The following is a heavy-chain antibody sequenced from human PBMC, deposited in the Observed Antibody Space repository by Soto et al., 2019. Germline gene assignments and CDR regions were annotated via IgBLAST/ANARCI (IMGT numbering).Heavy chain of an antibody. CDR2: INSDGSST. J-gene: IGHJ5*02. D-gene: IGHD6-13*01. CDR1: GFTFSSYW. Sequence: LRLSCAASGFTFSSYWMHWVRQAPGKGLVWVSRINSDGSSTSYADSVKGRFTISRDNAKNALYLQMNSLRAEDTAVYYCARGRSTWYNWFDPWGQGTLVTVSS. CDR3: ARGRSTWYNWFDP. V-gene: IGHV3-74*01.